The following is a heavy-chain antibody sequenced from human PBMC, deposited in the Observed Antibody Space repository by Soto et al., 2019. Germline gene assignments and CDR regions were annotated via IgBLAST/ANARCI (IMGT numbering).Heavy chain of an antibody. D-gene: IGHD6-19*01. CDR3: AKDPEEGSGGYRIAKVPYYGMDV. V-gene: IGHV3-23*01. Sequence: GGSLRLSCAASGFTFSSYAMSWVRQAPGKGLEWVSAISGSGGSTYYADSVKGRFTISRDNSKNTLYLQMNSLRAEDTAVYYCAKDPEEGSGGYRIAKVPYYGMDVWGQGTTVTVSS. CDR2: ISGSGGST. CDR1: GFTFSSYA. J-gene: IGHJ6*02.